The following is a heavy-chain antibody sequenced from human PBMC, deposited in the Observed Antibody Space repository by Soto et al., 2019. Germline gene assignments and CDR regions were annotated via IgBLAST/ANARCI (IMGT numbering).Heavy chain of an antibody. CDR3: ARASVLRFLEWLSQPPGDYGMDV. CDR2: INPSGGST. D-gene: IGHD3-3*01. CDR1: GYTFTSYY. Sequence: QVQLVQSGAEVKKPGASVKVSCKASGYTFTSYYMHWVRQAPGQGLEWMGIINPSGGSTSYAQKFQGRVTMTRDTSTSTVYMELSSLRSEDTAVYYCARASVLRFLEWLSQPPGDYGMDVWGQGTTVTVSS. J-gene: IGHJ6*02. V-gene: IGHV1-46*01.